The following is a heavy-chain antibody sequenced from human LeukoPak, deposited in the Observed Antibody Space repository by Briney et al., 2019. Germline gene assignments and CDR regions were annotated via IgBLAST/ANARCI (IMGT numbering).Heavy chain of an antibody. CDR2: ISSSSSYI. V-gene: IGHV3-21*01. CDR1: GFTFSSYS. CDR3: ARRTSIAVAGTTYDAFDI. J-gene: IGHJ3*02. Sequence: GGSLRLSCAASGFTFSSYSMNWVRQAPGKGLECVSSISSSSSYIYYADSVKGRFTISRDNAKNSLYLQMNSLRAEDTAVYYCARRTSIAVAGTTYDAFDIWGQGTMVTVSS. D-gene: IGHD6-19*01.